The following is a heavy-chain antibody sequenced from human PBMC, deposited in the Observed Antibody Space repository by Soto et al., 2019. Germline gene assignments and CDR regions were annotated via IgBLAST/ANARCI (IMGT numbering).Heavy chain of an antibody. V-gene: IGHV1-2*04. Sequence: QVQLVQAGAEVKKPGASVKVSCKASGYTFTGYYMHWVRQAPGQGPEWMGWINPNSGGTNYAQKFQGWVTMTRDTSISTAYMELSRLRSDDTAVYYCARVKGRGRGVKDYYGMDVWGQGTTVTVSS. CDR1: GYTFTGYY. CDR2: INPNSGGT. J-gene: IGHJ6*02. CDR3: ARVKGRGRGVKDYYGMDV. D-gene: IGHD3-10*01.